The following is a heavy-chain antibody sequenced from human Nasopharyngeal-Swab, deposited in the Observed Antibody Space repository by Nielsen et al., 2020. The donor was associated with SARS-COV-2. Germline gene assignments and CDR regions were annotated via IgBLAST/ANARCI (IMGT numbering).Heavy chain of an antibody. J-gene: IGHJ4*02. CDR1: GYTFTDYA. CDR3: ARSEIAAAVRGCGY. D-gene: IGHD6-13*01. CDR2: INTNTGNS. V-gene: IGHV7-4-1*02. Sequence: ASVKVSCKASGYTFTDYAMNWVRQAPGQGLEWMGWINTNTGNSTYAQGFTGRFVFSLDTSVSTAYLQINSLKAEDTAIYYCARSEIAAAVRGCGYWGQGTLISVSA.